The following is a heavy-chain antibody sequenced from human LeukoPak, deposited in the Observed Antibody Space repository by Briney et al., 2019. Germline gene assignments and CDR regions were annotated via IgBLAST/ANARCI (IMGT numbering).Heavy chain of an antibody. J-gene: IGHJ6*03. D-gene: IGHD2-15*01. CDR2: ISAYNGNT. CDR1: GYTFTSYG. CDR3: ALLAYYYYYYMDV. V-gene: IGHV1-18*01. Sequence: ASVKVSCKASGYTFTSYGISWVRQAPGQGLEWMGRISAYNGNTNYAQKLQGRVTMTTDTSTSTAYMELRSLRSDDTAVYYCALLAYYYYYYMDVWGKGTTVTVPS.